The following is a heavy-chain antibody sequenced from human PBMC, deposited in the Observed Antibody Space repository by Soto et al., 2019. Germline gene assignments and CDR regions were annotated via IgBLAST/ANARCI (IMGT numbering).Heavy chain of an antibody. J-gene: IGHJ4*02. CDR2: IRNKANSYAT. CDR3: ARDGMTTGDT. Sequence: GGSLRLSCAASGFTFSGSSVHWVRQASGKGLEWVGRIRNKANSYATAYAASVRGRFTISRDDSKNTAFLQMNSLNTEDAGVYFCARDGMTTGDTWGPGTLVPVS. CDR1: GFTFSGSS. D-gene: IGHD2-21*02. V-gene: IGHV3-73*01.